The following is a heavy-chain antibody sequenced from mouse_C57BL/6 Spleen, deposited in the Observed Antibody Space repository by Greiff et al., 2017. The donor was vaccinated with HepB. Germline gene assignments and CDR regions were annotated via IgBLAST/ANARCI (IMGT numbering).Heavy chain of an antibody. CDR2: ISSGSSTI. CDR1: GFTFSDYG. CDR3: ARSYYGSREFAY. Sequence: EVQLVESGGGLVKPGGSLKLSCAASGFTFSDYGMHWVRQAPEKGLEWVAYISSGSSTIYYADTVKGRFTISRDNAKNTLFLQMTSLRSEDTAMYYCARSYYGSREFAYWGQGTLVTVSA. V-gene: IGHV5-17*01. D-gene: IGHD1-1*01. J-gene: IGHJ3*01.